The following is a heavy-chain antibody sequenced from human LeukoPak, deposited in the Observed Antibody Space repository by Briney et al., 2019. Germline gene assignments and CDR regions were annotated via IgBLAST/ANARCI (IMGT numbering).Heavy chain of an antibody. V-gene: IGHV1-18*01. D-gene: IGHD3-10*01. J-gene: IGHJ4*02. CDR3: ARDTMVRGSLPFVY. CDR1: GYTFTSYG. CDR2: ISAYNGNT. Sequence: GASVKVSCKASGYTFTSYGISWVRQAPGQGLEWMGWISAYNGNTNYAQKLQGRVTMTTDTSTGTAYMELRSLRSDDTAVYYCARDTMVRGSLPFVYWGQGTLVTVSS.